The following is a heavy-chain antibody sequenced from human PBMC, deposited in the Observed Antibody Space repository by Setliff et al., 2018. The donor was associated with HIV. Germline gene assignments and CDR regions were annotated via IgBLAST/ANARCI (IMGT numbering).Heavy chain of an antibody. CDR3: TRQSPVAGSGAFDI. J-gene: IGHJ3*02. Sequence: SETLSLTCTVSGDSISSGGYYWSWIRQPAGQGLEWIGRIYTSGNTNYNPSTNYNPSLKSRITISLQTSRNQFSLRVTSVTATDTAVYYCTRQSPVAGSGAFDIWGQGTMVTVSS. CDR2: IYTSGNTNYNPST. D-gene: IGHD6-19*01. CDR1: GDSISSGGYY. V-gene: IGHV4-61*02.